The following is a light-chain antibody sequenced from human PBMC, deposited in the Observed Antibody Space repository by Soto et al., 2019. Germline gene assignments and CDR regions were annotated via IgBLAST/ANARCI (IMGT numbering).Light chain of an antibody. V-gene: IGKV3-20*01. Sequence: EIVLTQSPGTLSLSPGERATLSCRASQSVSSTYLAWYQQKPGQAPRLLIYDASSRATGIPDRFSGRGSGTDFTLTISRLEPEDFAVYYCQQYGSSPFTFGPGTKVDIK. J-gene: IGKJ3*01. CDR3: QQYGSSPFT. CDR2: DAS. CDR1: QSVSSTY.